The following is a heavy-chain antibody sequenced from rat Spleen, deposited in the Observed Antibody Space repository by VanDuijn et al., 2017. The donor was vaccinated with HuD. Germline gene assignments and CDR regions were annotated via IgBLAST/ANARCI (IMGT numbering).Heavy chain of an antibody. D-gene: IGHD1-2*01. CDR1: GSPLTDFS. CDR2: IWSGGTT. Sequence: QVQLKESGPGLVQPSQTLSLTCTVPGSPLTDFSVSWVRHPPGKGLEWIGAIWSGGTTDYNSALKSRLSISRDTSKSQVFLKMNSLQTEDTAIYYCTRALYNSYCFDYWGQGVMVTVSS. V-gene: IGHV2-15*01. J-gene: IGHJ2*01. CDR3: TRALYNSYCFDY.